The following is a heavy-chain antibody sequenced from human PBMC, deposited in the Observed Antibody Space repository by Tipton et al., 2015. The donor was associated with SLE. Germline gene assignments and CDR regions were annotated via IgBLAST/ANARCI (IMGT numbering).Heavy chain of an antibody. D-gene: IGHD3-3*01. Sequence: TLSLTCTVSGGSISSGSYYWSWIRQPAGKGLEWIGHIYSSGSTNYNPSLKSRVTISVDTSKNQFSLKLSSVTAADTAVYYCARQPYDFWSGTNWFDPWGQGTLVTVSS. J-gene: IGHJ5*02. CDR1: GGSISSGSYY. V-gene: IGHV4-61*09. CDR3: ARQPYDFWSGTNWFDP. CDR2: IYSSGST.